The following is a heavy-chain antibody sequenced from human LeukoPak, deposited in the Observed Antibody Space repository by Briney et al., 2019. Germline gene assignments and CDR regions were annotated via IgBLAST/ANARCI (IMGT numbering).Heavy chain of an antibody. J-gene: IGHJ6*02. D-gene: IGHD4-17*01. V-gene: IGHV4-59*01. CDR1: GDSISSYY. CDR3: ARVPINYGDYYYGMDV. Sequence: PSETLSLTCTVSGDSISSYYWSWIRQPPGKGLEWIGSIYYSGRTNYNPSLKSRVTISVDTSKNHFSLKLSSVTAADTAVYYCARVPINYGDYYYGMDVWGQGTTVTVSS. CDR2: IYYSGRT.